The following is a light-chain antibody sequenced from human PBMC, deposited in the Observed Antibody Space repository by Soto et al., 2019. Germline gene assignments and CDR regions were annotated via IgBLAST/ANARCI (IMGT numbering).Light chain of an antibody. J-gene: IGKJ5*01. V-gene: IGKV3D-20*02. CDR3: QQRSDWPIT. CDR1: QTVRNNY. CDR2: GAA. Sequence: EFVLTQSPGTLSLSPGERATLSCRASQTVRNNYLAWYQQKPGQAPRLLIFGAASRATGIPDRFSGRGSGTDFTLTITSLEPEDFAVYSCQQRSDWPITFGQGTRLEIK.